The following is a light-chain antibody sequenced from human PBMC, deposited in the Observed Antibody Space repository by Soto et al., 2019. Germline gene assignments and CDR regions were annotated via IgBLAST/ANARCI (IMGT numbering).Light chain of an antibody. CDR3: HSYTTTGSLWV. V-gene: IGLV2-14*01. CDR1: SSDVGGYKY. CDR2: EVS. Sequence: QSALTQPPSASGSPGQSVTISCTGTSSDVGGYKYVSWYQHHPGKGPKVLIYEVSYRPSGVSDRFSGSKSGNTASLTISGLQPEDEAHYYCHSYTTTGSLWVFGGGTKLTVL. J-gene: IGLJ3*02.